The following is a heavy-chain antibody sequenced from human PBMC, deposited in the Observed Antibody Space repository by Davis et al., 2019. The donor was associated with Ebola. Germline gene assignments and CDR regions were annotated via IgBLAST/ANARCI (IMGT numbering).Heavy chain of an antibody. Sequence: AASVKVSCKASGYTFTSYYMHWVRQAPGQGLEWMGIINPSAGSTSYAQKFQGRVTMTRDTSASTAYMELSSLRSEDTAVYYCARDRSLYQGINWFDPWGQGTLVTVSS. J-gene: IGHJ5*02. D-gene: IGHD2-2*01. V-gene: IGHV1-46*01. CDR1: GYTFTSYY. CDR3: ARDRSLYQGINWFDP. CDR2: INPSAGST.